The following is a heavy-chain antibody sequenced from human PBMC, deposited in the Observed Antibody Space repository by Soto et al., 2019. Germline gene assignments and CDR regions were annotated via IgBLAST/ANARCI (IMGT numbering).Heavy chain of an antibody. V-gene: IGHV1-69*13. CDR2: IIPIFGTA. J-gene: IGHJ4*02. CDR1: GGTFSSYA. Sequence: ASVKVSCKASGGTFSSYAISWVRQAPGQGLEWMGGIIPIFGTANYAQKFQGRVTITADESTSTAYMELSSLRSEDTAVYYCARSAVAGMGPPDYWGQGTRVTVYS. D-gene: IGHD6-19*01. CDR3: ARSAVAGMGPPDY.